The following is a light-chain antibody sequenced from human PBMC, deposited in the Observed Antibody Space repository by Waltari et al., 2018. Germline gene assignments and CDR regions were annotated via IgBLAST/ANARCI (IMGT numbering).Light chain of an antibody. CDR1: QSISSTY. CDR3: QQSDTSSVT. J-gene: IGKJ5*01. CDR2: AAS. V-gene: IGKV3-20*01. Sequence: EIVLTQSPGPLSLSPGDRATLPCRASQSISSTYLAWYQQKPGQAPSLLIYAASSRATGIPDRFSGSGSGTDFTLTINRLEPEDFAVYYCQQSDTSSVTFGQGTRLEIK.